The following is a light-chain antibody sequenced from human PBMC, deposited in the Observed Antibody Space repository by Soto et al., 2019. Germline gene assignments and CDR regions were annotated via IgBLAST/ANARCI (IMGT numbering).Light chain of an antibody. Sequence: QSSIAQPASVSGSPGQSITISCAGTRDDICAYYYVSWYQQHPGNAPKLLVYEVTNRPSGVSDRFSGSKSGNTASLTISGLQAEDEADYYCNSYTNSSAVVFGG. J-gene: IGLJ2*01. CDR3: NSYTNSSAVV. CDR1: RDDICAYYY. CDR2: EVT. V-gene: IGLV2-14*01.